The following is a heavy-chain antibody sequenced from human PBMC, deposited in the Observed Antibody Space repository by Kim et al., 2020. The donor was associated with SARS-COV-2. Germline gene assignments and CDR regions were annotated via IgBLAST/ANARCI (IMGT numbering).Heavy chain of an antibody. Sequence: LSLTCAVYGGSFSGYYWSWVRQPPGKGLEWIGEINHSGTTNYNPSLKSRVTISVDTSKNQFSLKLSSVTAADTAVYYCARESTVPDWYLDLWGRGTLVTVSS. CDR1: GGSFSGYY. V-gene: IGHV4-34*01. CDR2: INHSGTT. D-gene: IGHD3-10*01. J-gene: IGHJ2*01. CDR3: ARESTVPDWYLDL.